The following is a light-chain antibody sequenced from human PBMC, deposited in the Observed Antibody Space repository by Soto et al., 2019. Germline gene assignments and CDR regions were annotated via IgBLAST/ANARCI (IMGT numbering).Light chain of an antibody. V-gene: IGLV6-57*02. CDR2: EDD. CDR3: QSYDSYNVV. Sequence: NFMLTQPHSVSASPGKTVTISCTGSSGSIASNYVQWYQQRPGSAPTTVIYEDDQRPSGVPDRFSGSIDSSSNSASLTIPGLKTEDEADYYCQSYDSYNVVFGGGTKVTVL. CDR1: SGSIASNY. J-gene: IGLJ2*01.